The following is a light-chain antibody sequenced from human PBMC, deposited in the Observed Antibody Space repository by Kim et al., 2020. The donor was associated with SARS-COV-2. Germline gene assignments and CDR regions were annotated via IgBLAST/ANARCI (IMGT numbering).Light chain of an antibody. Sequence: QSALTQPASVSGSPGQSITISCTGTSSDVGDYNYVSWYQQHPGKAPKLMIYDVSKRPSGVSNRFSGSKSGNTASLTISGLQAEDEADYYCSSYTSSSTSLYVFGTGTKVTVL. CDR2: DVS. CDR3: SSYTSSSTSLYV. J-gene: IGLJ1*01. V-gene: IGLV2-14*01. CDR1: SSDVGDYNY.